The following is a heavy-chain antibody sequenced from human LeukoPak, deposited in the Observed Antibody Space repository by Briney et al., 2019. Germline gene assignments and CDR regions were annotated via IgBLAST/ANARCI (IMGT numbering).Heavy chain of an antibody. Sequence: PGGSLRLSCAVSGITLSNYGMSWVRQAPGKGLEWVAGTSGSGGSTNYADSVKGRFTISRDNPTNTLFLQMNSLRAEDTAVYFCAKRGVVIRVILVGFHREAYYFDSWGQGALVTVSS. CDR2: TSGSGGST. J-gene: IGHJ4*02. V-gene: IGHV3-23*01. CDR3: AKRGVVIRVILVGFHREAYYFDS. D-gene: IGHD2-21*01. CDR1: GITLSNYG.